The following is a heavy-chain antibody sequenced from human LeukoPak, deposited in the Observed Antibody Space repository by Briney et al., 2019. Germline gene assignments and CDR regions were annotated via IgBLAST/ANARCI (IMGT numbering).Heavy chain of an antibody. CDR2: ISSSSTI. CDR1: GFTFSSYS. D-gene: IGHD3-3*01. V-gene: IGHV3-48*01. CDR3: ARDGYDFWSGYGYYYYYMDV. J-gene: IGHJ6*03. Sequence: GGSLSLSCAASGFTFSSYSMNWVRQAPGKGLEGVSYISSSSTIYYADSVKGRFTISRDNAKNSLYLQMNSLRAEDPAVYYCARDGYDFWSGYGYYYYYMDVWGKGTTVTVSS.